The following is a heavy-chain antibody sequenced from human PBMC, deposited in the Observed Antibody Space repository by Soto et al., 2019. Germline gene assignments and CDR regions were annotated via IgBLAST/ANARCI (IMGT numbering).Heavy chain of an antibody. Sequence: QTLSLTCAISGDSVSNNRVAWNWIRQSPSRGLEWLGRTYYRSKWSNDYALSVRSRITVNPDTSENQFSLHLNSVTPEDTAVYYCARDGPAIYLDSWGQGTLVTVSS. J-gene: IGHJ4*02. CDR3: ARDGPAIYLDS. V-gene: IGHV6-1*01. CDR2: TYYRSKWSN. CDR1: GDSVSNNRVA. D-gene: IGHD3-9*01.